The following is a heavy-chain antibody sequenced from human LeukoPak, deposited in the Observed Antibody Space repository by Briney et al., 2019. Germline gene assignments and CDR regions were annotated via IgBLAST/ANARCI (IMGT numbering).Heavy chain of an antibody. D-gene: IGHD1/OR15-1a*01. CDR1: GFSISNYN. Sequence: GGSLRLSCAASGFSISNYNMNWVRQAPGKGLEWVSVIYSGGTTYYADSVKGRFTISRDNSKNTLYLQMNSLRAEDTAVYYCARDGYGNNYMDVWGKGTTVTVSS. CDR3: ARDGYGNNYMDV. V-gene: IGHV3-53*01. CDR2: IYSGGTT. J-gene: IGHJ6*03.